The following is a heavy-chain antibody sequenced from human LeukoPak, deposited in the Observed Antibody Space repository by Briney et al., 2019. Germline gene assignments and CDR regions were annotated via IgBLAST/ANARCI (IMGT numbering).Heavy chain of an antibody. CDR2: INPNSGGT. D-gene: IGHD6-13*01. V-gene: IGHV1-2*02. CDR1: GYTFTIYY. CDR3: ARTISAAGTTFDY. J-gene: IGHJ4*02. Sequence: GASVKVSCKASGYTFTIYYMHWVRQAPGQGLEWMGWINPNSGGTNYAQKFQGRVIMTRDTSISTAYMELSRLRSDDTAVYYCARTISAAGTTFDYWGQGTLVTVSS.